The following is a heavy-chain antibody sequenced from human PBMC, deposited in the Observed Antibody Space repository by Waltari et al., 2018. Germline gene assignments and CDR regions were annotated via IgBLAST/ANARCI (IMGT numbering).Heavy chain of an antibody. CDR1: GYMFNNFW. V-gene: IGHV5-51*01. CDR3: ARHEAFDI. J-gene: IGHJ3*02. Sequence: EVQLVQSGAEDKKSGEPLTISCKASGYMFNNFWIAWVRQMPGEGLEWMGFIIPRDSDIRYSPSFQGQVTISVDRSTSTAYLRWESLKASDTAMYYCARHEAFDIWGQGTMVTVSS. CDR2: IIPRDSDI.